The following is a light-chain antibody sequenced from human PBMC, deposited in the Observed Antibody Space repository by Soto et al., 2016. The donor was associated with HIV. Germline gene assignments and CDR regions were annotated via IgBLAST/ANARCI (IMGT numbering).Light chain of an antibody. Sequence: AIQMTQSPSSLSASLGDRVTITCRASQGIKNELGWYQQKPGKAPKLLIYATSSLGGGVPSRFSGSGSGTDFTLGGTISSLQPEDSASYFCLQDYDRPYTFGQGTKLEIK. CDR3: LQDYDRPYT. J-gene: IGKJ2*01. CDR2: ATS. V-gene: IGKV1-6*01. CDR1: QGIKNE.